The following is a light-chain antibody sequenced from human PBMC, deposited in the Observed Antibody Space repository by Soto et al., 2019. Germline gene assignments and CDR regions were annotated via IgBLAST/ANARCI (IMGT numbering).Light chain of an antibody. CDR1: SSNIGSKP. V-gene: IGLV1-44*01. CDR3: AAWEDSLNSLV. J-gene: IGLJ2*01. CDR2: NTN. Sequence: QSVLTQPPSASGTPGQRVTISCSGSSSNIGSKPVNWYQQLPGAAPKLLIHNTNQRTSGVPDRFSGSKSGTSASLAISGLQSDDEAHYYCAAWEDSLNSLVFGGGTKLTVL.